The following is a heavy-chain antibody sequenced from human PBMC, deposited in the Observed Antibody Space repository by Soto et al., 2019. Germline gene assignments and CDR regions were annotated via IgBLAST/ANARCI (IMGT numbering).Heavy chain of an antibody. Sequence: QVQLQESGPGLVKPSQTLSLTCTVSGGSVSSGGYYWSWLRKPPGKGLEWLGYIFPGGNSYYNVYLASRSTTSVGRSKNQFSLRLDSVTAADTGVYFCARGRRVGYYKRNWCDPLVQGTLVTVSS. CDR3: ARGRRVGYYKRNWCDP. CDR2: IFPGGNS. J-gene: IGHJ5*02. V-gene: IGHV4-31*03. D-gene: IGHD3-9*01. CDR1: GGSVSSGGYY.